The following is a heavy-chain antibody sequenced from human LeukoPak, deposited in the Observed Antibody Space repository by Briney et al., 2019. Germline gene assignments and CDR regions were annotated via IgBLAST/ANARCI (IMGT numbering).Heavy chain of an antibody. CDR2: IYYSGST. CDR3: ARRRPISDVFDI. V-gene: IGHV4-59*01. Sequence: PSETLSLTCTVSGGSISSYYWSWIRQPPGKGLEWIGYIYYSGSTNYNPSLKSRVTISVDTSKNQFSLKLSSVTAADTAVYYCARRRPISDVFDIWGQGTMVTVSS. CDR1: GGSISSYY. J-gene: IGHJ3*02.